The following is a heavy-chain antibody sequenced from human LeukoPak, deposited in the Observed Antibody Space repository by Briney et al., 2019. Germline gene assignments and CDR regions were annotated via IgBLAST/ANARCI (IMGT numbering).Heavy chain of an antibody. J-gene: IGHJ4*02. CDR2: IGASSIPK. CDR3: ALLAVASYFDY. CDR1: GFPFSFYE. V-gene: IGHV3-48*03. D-gene: IGHD6-19*01. Sequence: PGGSLTLSCVVSGFPFSFYELNWVRQAPGKGLEWVSNIGASSIPKYYADSVKGRFSISRDNARNSLYLQMNSLRVEDTAVYYCALLAVASYFDYWGQGALVTVSS.